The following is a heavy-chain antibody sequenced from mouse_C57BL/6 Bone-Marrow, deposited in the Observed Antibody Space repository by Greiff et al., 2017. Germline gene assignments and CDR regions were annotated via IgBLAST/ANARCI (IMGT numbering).Heavy chain of an antibody. CDR2: IYPRSGNI. D-gene: IGHD2-4*01. CDR3: ARYDDYDRFAY. CDR1: GYTFTSYG. V-gene: IGHV1-81*01. J-gene: IGHJ3*01. Sequence: VQLQQSGAELARPGASVKLSCKASGYTFTSYGISWVKQRTGQGLEWIGEIYPRSGNIYYKGKFKGKATLTADKSSSTAYMGLRSLTSEDSAVYFCARYDDYDRFAYWGQGTLVTVSA.